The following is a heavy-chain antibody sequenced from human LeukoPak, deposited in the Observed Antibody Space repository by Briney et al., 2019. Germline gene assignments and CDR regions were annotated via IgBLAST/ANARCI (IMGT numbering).Heavy chain of an antibody. CDR2: IYYSGST. J-gene: IGHJ4*02. D-gene: IGHD3-10*01. CDR1: GGSISSYY. CDR3: ARAGMVRGVTD. V-gene: IGHV4-59*12. Sequence: SETLSLTCTVSGGSISSYYWSWIRQPPGKGLEWIGYIYYSGSTNYNPSLKSRVTISVDTSKNQFSLKLSSVTAADTAVYYCARAGMVRGVTDWGQGTLVTVSS.